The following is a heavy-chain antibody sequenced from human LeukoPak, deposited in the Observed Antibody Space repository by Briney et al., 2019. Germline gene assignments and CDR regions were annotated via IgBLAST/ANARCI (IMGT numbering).Heavy chain of an antibody. CDR1: GGSFSGYY. CDR2: INHSGST. V-gene: IGHV4-34*01. D-gene: IGHD3-22*01. J-gene: IGHJ4*02. Sequence: SETLSLTCAVYGGSFSGYYWSWVRQPPGKGREWIGEINHSGSTNYNPSLKSRVTISVDTSKNQFSLKLSSVTAADTAVYYCARAAASRYYDSSGYSGWGQGTLVTVSS. CDR3: ARAAASRYYDSSGYSG.